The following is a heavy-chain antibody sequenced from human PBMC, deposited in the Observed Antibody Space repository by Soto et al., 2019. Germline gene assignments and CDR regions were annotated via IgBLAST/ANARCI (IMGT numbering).Heavy chain of an antibody. CDR1: GYTFTSYY. D-gene: IGHD3-10*01. Sequence: QVQLVQSGAEVKKPGASVKVSCKASGYTFTSYYMHWVRQAPGQGLEWMGIINPSGGSTSYAQKFQGRVTMTRDTSTSTVCMELSSLRPEDTAVYYCARDRGGYYYGMDVWGQGTTVTVSS. CDR2: INPSGGST. J-gene: IGHJ6*02. V-gene: IGHV1-46*03. CDR3: ARDRGGYYYGMDV.